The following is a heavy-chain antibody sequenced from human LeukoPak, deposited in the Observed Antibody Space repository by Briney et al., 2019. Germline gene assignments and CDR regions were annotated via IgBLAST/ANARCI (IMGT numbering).Heavy chain of an antibody. CDR2: IRSKAYGGTT. J-gene: IGHJ4*02. CDR1: GFTFGDYA. D-gene: IGHD2-15*01. CDR3: TISRVVVAATYFDY. Sequence: GGSLRLSCTASGFTFGDYAMSWFRQAPGKGPEWVGFIRSKAYGGTTEYAASVKGRFTISRDDSKSIAYLQMNSLKTEDTAVYYCTISRVVVAATYFDYWGQGTLVTVSS. V-gene: IGHV3-49*03.